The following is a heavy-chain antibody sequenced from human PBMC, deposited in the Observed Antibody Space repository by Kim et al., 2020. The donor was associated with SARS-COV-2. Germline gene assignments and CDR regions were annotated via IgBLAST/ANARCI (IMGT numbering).Heavy chain of an antibody. CDR2: IGGSGGNT. V-gene: IGHV3-23*01. Sequence: GGSLRLSCAASGFTFSSYAMSWVRQAPGKGLEWVSGIGGSGGNTYYADSVKGRFTISRDNSKNTLYLQMNTLRAEDTAVYYCAPRIGTARYLDYWGQGTQVTVSA. CDR1: GFTFSSYA. D-gene: IGHD1-1*01. J-gene: IGHJ4*02. CDR3: APRIGTARYLDY.